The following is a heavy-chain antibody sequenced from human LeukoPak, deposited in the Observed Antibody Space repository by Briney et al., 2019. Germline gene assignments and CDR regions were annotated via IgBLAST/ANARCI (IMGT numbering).Heavy chain of an antibody. Sequence: ASVKVSCKASGGTFSSYAISWVRQATGQGLEWMGWMNPNSGNTGYAQKFQGRVTITRNTSISTAYMELSSLRSEDTAVYYCARGIVHSGSYHYYYYYMDVWGKGTTVTVSS. CDR2: MNPNSGNT. CDR3: ARGIVHSGSYHYYYYYMDV. D-gene: IGHD1-26*01. J-gene: IGHJ6*03. V-gene: IGHV1-8*03. CDR1: GGTFSSYA.